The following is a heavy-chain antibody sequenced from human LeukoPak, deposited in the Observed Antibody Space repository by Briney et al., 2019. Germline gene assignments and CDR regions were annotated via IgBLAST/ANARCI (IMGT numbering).Heavy chain of an antibody. V-gene: IGHV1-18*01. CDR1: GYTFINYG. CDR2: ISAYNSAYNGNT. D-gene: IGHD3-10*01. J-gene: IGHJ4*02. CDR3: AREYGSGSDTGIDY. Sequence: GASVKVSCKASGYTFINYGITWVRQAPGPGLEGMGWISAYNSAYNGNTHYAQKLQGRVTMTTDTSTNTGYMELRSLRSDDTAVYYCAREYGSGSDTGIDYWGQGTRVTVSS.